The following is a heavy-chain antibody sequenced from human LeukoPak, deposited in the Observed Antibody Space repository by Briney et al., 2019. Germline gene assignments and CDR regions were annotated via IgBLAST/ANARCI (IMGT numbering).Heavy chain of an antibody. V-gene: IGHV3-7*01. Sequence: ETLSLTCTVSGYSISSGYYWGWVRQAPGKGLEWVANIKQDGGEKYYVDSVKGRFTVSRDNAKNSLFLQMNSLRAEDTAMYYCVTETTVTGWGYWGQGTLVTVSS. D-gene: IGHD4-17*01. CDR1: GYSISSGYY. CDR3: VTETTVTGWGY. CDR2: IKQDGGEK. J-gene: IGHJ4*02.